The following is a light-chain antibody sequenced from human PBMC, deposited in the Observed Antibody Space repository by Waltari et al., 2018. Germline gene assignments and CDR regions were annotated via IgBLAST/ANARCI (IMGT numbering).Light chain of an antibody. J-gene: IGLJ2*01. Sequence: QSVLPQPPSASGTPGQRVTISCSGSTPNLGSSYVYWYRQLPGTAPQLLIYRSNQRPSGVPDRFSGSKSGTSASLAISGLRSEDEADYYCSAWDDSLSGPVFGGGTKLTVL. V-gene: IGLV1-47*01. CDR2: RSN. CDR1: TPNLGSSY. CDR3: SAWDDSLSGPV.